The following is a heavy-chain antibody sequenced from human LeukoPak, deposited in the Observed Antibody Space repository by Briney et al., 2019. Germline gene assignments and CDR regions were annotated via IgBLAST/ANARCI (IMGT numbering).Heavy chain of an antibody. CDR3: ARGPVYDFWSGYYPADLDY. CDR1: GGSISGYY. V-gene: IGHV4-34*01. D-gene: IGHD3-3*01. J-gene: IGHJ4*02. CDR2: INHSGST. Sequence: SETLSLTCTVSGGSISGYYWSWIRQPPGKGLEWIGEINHSGSTNYNPSLKSRVTISVDTSKNQFSLKLSAVTAADTALYYCARGPVYDFWSGYYPADLDYWGQGTLVTVSS.